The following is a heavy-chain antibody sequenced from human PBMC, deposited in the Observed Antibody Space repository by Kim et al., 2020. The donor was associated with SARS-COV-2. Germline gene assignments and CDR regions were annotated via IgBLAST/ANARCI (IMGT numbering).Heavy chain of an antibody. D-gene: IGHD6-13*01. CDR2: INGGNGNT. J-gene: IGHJ3*02. CDR1: GFTFTDFA. CDR3: AREQQRGGFDS. Sequence: ASVKVSCKASGFTFTDFAMYWVRQAPGRRLEWMGWINGGNGNTRYSQKFQGRFTITRDTSATTAYMELSSLKSEDTALYYCAREQQRGGFDSWGQGTMVTVSS. V-gene: IGHV1-3*01.